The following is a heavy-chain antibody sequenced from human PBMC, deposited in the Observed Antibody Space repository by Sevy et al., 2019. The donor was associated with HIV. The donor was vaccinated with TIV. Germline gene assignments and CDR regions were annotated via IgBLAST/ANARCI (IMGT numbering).Heavy chain of an antibody. CDR1: GFTFSSYS. D-gene: IGHD1-26*01. J-gene: IGHJ4*02. CDR3: ATDPVTDTIRPYGIVGAPLRY. CDR2: ISSSTSTI. V-gene: IGHV3-48*02. Sequence: GGSLRLSCAASGFTFSSYSMNWVRQAPGKGLEWVSYISSSTSTIYYADSVKGRFTISRDNAKNSLYLQMNSLRDEETAVYYCATDPVTDTIRPYGIVGAPLRYWGQGTLVTVSS.